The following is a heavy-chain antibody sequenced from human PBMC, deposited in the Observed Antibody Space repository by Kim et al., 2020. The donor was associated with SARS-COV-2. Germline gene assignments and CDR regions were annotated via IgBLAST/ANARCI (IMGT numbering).Heavy chain of an antibody. J-gene: IGHJ2*01. Sequence: SQTLSLTCAISGDSVSSNSAAWNWIRQSPSRGLEWLGRTYYRSKWYNDYAVSVKSRITINPDTSKNQFSLQLNSVTPEDTAVYYCARYGDYYDSSGQWYFDLWGRGTLVTVSS. CDR2: TYYRSKWYN. V-gene: IGHV6-1*01. CDR3: ARYGDYYDSSGQWYFDL. D-gene: IGHD3-22*01. CDR1: GDSVSSNSAA.